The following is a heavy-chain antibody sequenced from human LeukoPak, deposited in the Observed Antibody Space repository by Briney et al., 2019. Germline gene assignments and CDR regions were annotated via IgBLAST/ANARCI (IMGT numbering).Heavy chain of an antibody. CDR1: GYTFTSYG. V-gene: IGHV1-18*01. Sequence: ASVKVSCKASGYTFTSYGISWVRQAPGQGLEWMGWISAYNGNTNYAQELQGRVTMTTDTSTSTAYMELRSLRSDDTAVYYCAMLELTEDYFDYWGQGTLVTVSS. CDR3: AMLELTEDYFDY. CDR2: ISAYNGNT. D-gene: IGHD1-7*01. J-gene: IGHJ4*02.